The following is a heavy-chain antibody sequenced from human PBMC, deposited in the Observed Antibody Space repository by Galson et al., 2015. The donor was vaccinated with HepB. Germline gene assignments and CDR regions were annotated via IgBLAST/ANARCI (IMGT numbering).Heavy chain of an antibody. J-gene: IGHJ5*02. V-gene: IGHV5-10-1*01. D-gene: IGHD6-13*01. CDR1: GYSFTSYW. CDR2: IDPSDSYT. CDR3: VIFLSRAAVDVGGWFDP. Sequence: QSGAEVTKPGESLRISCKGSGYSFTSYWISWVRQMPGKGLEWMGRIDPSDSYTNYSPSFQGHVTISADKSISTAYLQWSSLKASDTAMYYCVIFLSRAAVDVGGWFDPWGQGTLVTVSS.